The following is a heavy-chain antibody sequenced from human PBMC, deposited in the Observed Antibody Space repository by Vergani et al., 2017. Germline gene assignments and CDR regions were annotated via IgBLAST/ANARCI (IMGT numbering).Heavy chain of an antibody. V-gene: IGHV1-69*08. CDR3: AREGDLGYCSSTSCYRRRGMDV. CDR1: GATFRSNT. Sequence: QVQLVQSGAEVKKPGSSVKVSCKASGATFRSNTISWVRQVPGQGLEWMGRIIPVLGKTKYAQDFQGRLTITADTSTSTAYMELTSLRSQDTAVYYCAREGDLGYCSSTSCYRRRGMDVWGQGTTVTVSS. D-gene: IGHD2-2*02. CDR2: IIPVLGKT. J-gene: IGHJ6*02.